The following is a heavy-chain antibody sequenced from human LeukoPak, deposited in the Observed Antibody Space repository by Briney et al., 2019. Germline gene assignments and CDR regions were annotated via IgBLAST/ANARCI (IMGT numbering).Heavy chain of an antibody. CDR3: ARVREEAAVAGYYNFDY. CDR1: GGSISSSGYF. CDR2: IYCSGTT. V-gene: IGHV4-31*03. Sequence: SETLSLTCTVSGGSISSSGYFWSWIRQHPGEGLEWIGYIYCSGTTYYNPSLRSRVNISVNTSKNQFSLNLRSVTAADTAVYYCARVREEAAVAGYYNFDYWGQGTLVTVSS. D-gene: IGHD6-19*01. J-gene: IGHJ4*02.